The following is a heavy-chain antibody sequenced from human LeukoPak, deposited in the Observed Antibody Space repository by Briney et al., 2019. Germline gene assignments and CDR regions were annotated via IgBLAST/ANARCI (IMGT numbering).Heavy chain of an antibody. V-gene: IGHV3-30-3*01. J-gene: IGHJ4*02. CDR1: GFTYSSYA. CDR2: ISYDGSNK. CDR3: ARGYGDSGFDY. Sequence: GGSLRLSCAASGFTYSSYAMHWVRQAPGKGLEWVAVISYDGSNKYYADSVKGRFTISRDNSKNTLYLQMNRLRAEDTAVYYCARGYGDSGFDYWGQGTLVTVSS. D-gene: IGHD4-17*01.